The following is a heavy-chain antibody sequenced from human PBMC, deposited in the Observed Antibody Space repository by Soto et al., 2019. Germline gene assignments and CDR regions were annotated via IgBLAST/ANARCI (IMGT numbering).Heavy chain of an antibody. CDR2: ISWNSGSI. CDR3: AKEGYCCSTSRQVAFDI. D-gene: IGHD2-2*01. J-gene: IGHJ3*02. Sequence: EVQLVESGGGLVQPGRSLRLSCAASGFTFDDYAMHWVRQAPGKGLEWVSGISWNSGSIGYADSVKGRFTISRDNAKNSLYVQMTSLRAEDTALYYCAKEGYCCSTSRQVAFDIWGQGTMVTVSS. CDR1: GFTFDDYA. V-gene: IGHV3-9*01.